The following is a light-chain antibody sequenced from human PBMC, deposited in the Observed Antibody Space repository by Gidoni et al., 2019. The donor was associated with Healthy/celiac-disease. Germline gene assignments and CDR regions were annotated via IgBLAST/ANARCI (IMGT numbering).Light chain of an antibody. CDR3: QAWDSSVV. CDR2: QDS. Sequence: SYELTQPPSTSVAPGQTASLTCSGDKLGDKYACWYQQKPGQSPVLVIYQDSKRPSGIPERFSGSNSGNTATLTISGTQAMDEADYYCQAWDSSVVFGGGTKLTVL. J-gene: IGLJ2*01. CDR1: KLGDKY. V-gene: IGLV3-1*01.